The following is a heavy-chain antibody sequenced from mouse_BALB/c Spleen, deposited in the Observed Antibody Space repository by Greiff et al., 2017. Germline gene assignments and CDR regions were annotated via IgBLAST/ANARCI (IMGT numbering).Heavy chain of an antibody. V-gene: IGHV1-54*01. D-gene: IGHD1-1*01. CDR1: GYAFTNYL. Sequence: QVQLQQSGAELVRPGTSVKVSCKASGYAFTNYLIEWVKQRPGQGLEWIGVINPGSGGTNYNEKFKGKATLTADKSSSTAYMQLSSLTSDDSAVYFCAREKDYGSSYRYAMDYWGQGTSVTVSS. CDR3: AREKDYGSSYRYAMDY. J-gene: IGHJ4*01. CDR2: INPGSGGT.